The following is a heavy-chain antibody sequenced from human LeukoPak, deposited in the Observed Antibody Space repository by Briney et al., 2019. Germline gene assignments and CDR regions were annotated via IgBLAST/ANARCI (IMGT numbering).Heavy chain of an antibody. V-gene: IGHV4-39*07. J-gene: IGHJ4*02. CDR2: IYYSGST. CDR3: AREGSGWTPGY. CDR1: GGSISSSSYY. D-gene: IGHD6-19*01. Sequence: SETLSLTCTVSGGSISSSSYYWGWIRQPPGKGLEWIGSIYYSGSTYYNPSLKSRVTISVDTSKNQFSLKLSSVTAADTAVYYCAREGSGWTPGYWGQGTLVTVSS.